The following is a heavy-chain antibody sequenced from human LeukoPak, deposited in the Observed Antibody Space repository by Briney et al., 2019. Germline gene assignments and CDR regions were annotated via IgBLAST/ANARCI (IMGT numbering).Heavy chain of an antibody. CDR3: AKDSIAASPERFDY. CDR2: IYSGGST. J-gene: IGHJ4*02. CDR1: GFTVSSNY. V-gene: IGHV3-53*01. D-gene: IGHD6-6*01. Sequence: PGGSLRLSCAASGFTVSSNYMSWVRQAPGKGLEWVSVIYSGGSTYYADSVKGRFTISRDNSKNTLYLQMNSLRAEDTAVYYCAKDSIAASPERFDYWGQGTLVTVSS.